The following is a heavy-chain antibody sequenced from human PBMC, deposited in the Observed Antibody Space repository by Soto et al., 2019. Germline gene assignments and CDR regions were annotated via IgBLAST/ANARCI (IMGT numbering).Heavy chain of an antibody. V-gene: IGHV3-21*01. CDR3: AREPEGVAVAGTSLQH. CDR1: GFTFSSYS. Sequence: GGSLRLSCAASGFTFSSYSMNWVRQAPGKWLEWVSSISSSSSYIYYADSVKGRFTISRDNAKNSLYLQMNSLRAEDTAVYYCAREPEGVAVAGTSLQHWGQGTLVTVSS. CDR2: ISSSSSYI. D-gene: IGHD6-19*01. J-gene: IGHJ1*01.